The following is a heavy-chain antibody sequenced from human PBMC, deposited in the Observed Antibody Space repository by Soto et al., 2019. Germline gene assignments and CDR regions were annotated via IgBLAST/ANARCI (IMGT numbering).Heavy chain of an antibody. CDR3: ARALYGSSSYYYYVMDV. V-gene: IGHV1-69*02. Sequence: QVQLVQSGAEVKKPGSSVKVSCKASGGTFSSYTISWVRQAPGQGLEWMGRIIPILGIANYAQKFQGRVTITADKSTSTAYMELSSLRSEDTAVYYCARALYGSSSYYYYVMDVWGQGTTVTVSS. D-gene: IGHD6-13*01. CDR1: GGTFSSYT. J-gene: IGHJ6*02. CDR2: IIPILGIA.